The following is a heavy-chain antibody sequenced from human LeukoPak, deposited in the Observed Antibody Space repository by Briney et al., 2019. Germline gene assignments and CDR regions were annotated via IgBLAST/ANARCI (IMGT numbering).Heavy chain of an antibody. V-gene: IGHV3-64*01. CDR2: IHSNGIST. CDR1: GFTFSNYP. D-gene: IGHD6-19*01. Sequence: GGSLRLSCAASGFTFSNYPIHWVRQAPGKGLEFVSSIHSNGISTYYGNSVKGRFAVSRDNSKNTVYLQMGSLREEDMAVYYCARTQQWLATGGWYWFDTWGQGTLVTVSS. J-gene: IGHJ5*02. CDR3: ARTQQWLATGGWYWFDT.